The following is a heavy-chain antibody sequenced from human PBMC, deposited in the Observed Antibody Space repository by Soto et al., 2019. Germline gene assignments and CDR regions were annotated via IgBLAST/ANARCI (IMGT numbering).Heavy chain of an antibody. V-gene: IGHV3-74*01. CDR1: GFRFSDDW. J-gene: IGHJ4*02. CDR3: VRDAFRPNDS. D-gene: IGHD3-10*01. Sequence: EVQLVESGGGSVQPGGSLRLSCAASGFRFSDDWMHWVRQVPGKGLVWVSRSNPDGTYTTYADSVKGRFTISRDNAKGTLYLQMNSLRAEDTAEYHCVRDAFRPNDSWGQGTLVTVSS. CDR2: SNPDGTYT.